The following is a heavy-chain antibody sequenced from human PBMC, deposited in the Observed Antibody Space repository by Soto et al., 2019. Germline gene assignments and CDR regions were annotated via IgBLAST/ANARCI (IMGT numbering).Heavy chain of an antibody. CDR1: GFTFTSYA. CDR2: ISASGGST. Sequence: PGGSLRLSCAASGFTFTSYAMTWVRQAPGKGLVWVSAISASGGSTYYADSVKGRFTISRDNSKNTLYLQMNSLRAEDTAVYYCAKETGMYYDILTGSKVHDYWGQGILVTVSS. D-gene: IGHD3-9*01. J-gene: IGHJ4*02. V-gene: IGHV3-23*01. CDR3: AKETGMYYDILTGSKVHDY.